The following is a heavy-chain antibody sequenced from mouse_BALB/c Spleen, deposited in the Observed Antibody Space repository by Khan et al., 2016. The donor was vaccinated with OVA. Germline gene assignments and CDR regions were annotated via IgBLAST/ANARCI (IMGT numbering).Heavy chain of an antibody. CDR1: GYTFTDYV. CDR2: IYPGSGST. Sequence: VQLQESGPELVKPGASVKMSCKASGYTFTDYVMNWVKQRNGQGLEWIGQIYPGSGSTFYNEKFKGKATLTADRSSSTAYMQLSNLTSEDSAVYFCARAGWYMFAYWAQGTLVTVSA. V-gene: IGHV1-77*01. J-gene: IGHJ3*01. CDR3: ARAGWYMFAY. D-gene: IGHD1-1*02.